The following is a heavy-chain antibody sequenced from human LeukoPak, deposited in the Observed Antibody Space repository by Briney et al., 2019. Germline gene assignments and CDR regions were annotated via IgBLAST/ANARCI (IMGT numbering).Heavy chain of an antibody. D-gene: IGHD3-22*01. CDR2: INPNSGGT. J-gene: IGHJ4*02. V-gene: IGHV1-2*02. Sequence: GASVKVSCKASGYTFTGYYMHWVRQAPGQGLEWMGWINPNSGGTNYAQKFQGRVTMTRDTSISIAYMELSRLRSDDTAVYYCARGLYYDSSGYYSQDFDYWGQGTLVTVSS. CDR1: GYTFTGYY. CDR3: ARGLYYDSSGYYSQDFDY.